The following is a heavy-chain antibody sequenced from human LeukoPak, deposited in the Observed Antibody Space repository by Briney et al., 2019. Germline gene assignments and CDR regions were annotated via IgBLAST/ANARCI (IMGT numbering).Heavy chain of an antibody. J-gene: IGHJ3*02. CDR2: ISWNSGSI. Sequence: PGGSLRLSCAASGFTFDDYAMHWVRQAPGKGLEWVSGISWNSGSIGYADSVKGRFTISRDNAKNSLYLQMNSLRAEDTALYYCAKARGYGDHVGYAFDIWGQGTMVTVSS. CDR3: AKARGYGDHVGYAFDI. CDR1: GFTFDDYA. D-gene: IGHD4-17*01. V-gene: IGHV3-9*01.